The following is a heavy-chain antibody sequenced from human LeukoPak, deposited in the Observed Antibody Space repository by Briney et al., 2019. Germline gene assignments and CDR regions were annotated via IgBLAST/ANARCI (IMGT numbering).Heavy chain of an antibody. Sequence: SETLSLTCAVSGGSVSSGSYYWSWIRQPPGKGLEWIGYIYYSGSTNYNPSLKSRVTISVDTSKNQFSLKLSSVTAADTAVYYWAREGNRYYDFWSGYYPGGGFDPWGQGTLVTVPS. CDR1: GGSVSSGSYY. V-gene: IGHV4-61*01. CDR3: AREGNRYYDFWSGYYPGGGFDP. J-gene: IGHJ5*02. CDR2: IYYSGST. D-gene: IGHD3-3*01.